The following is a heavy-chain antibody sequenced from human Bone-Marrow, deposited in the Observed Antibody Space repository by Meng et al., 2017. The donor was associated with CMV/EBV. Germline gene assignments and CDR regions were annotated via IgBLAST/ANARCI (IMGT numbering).Heavy chain of an antibody. J-gene: IGHJ6*02. CDR2: ISSSGSTI. V-gene: IGHV3-11*04. CDR3: AREGYCSSTSCYGHGMDV. CDR1: GFTFSDYY. D-gene: IGHD2-2*01. Sequence: GSLKISCAASGFTFSDYYMSWIRQAPGKGLEWVSYISSSGSTIYYADSVKGRFTISRDNAKNSLYLQMNSLRAEDTAVYYCAREGYCSSTSCYGHGMDVWGQGTTVTVSS.